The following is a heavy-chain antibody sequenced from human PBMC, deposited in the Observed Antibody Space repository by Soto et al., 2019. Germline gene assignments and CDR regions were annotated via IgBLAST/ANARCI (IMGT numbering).Heavy chain of an antibody. V-gene: IGHV3-30*18. J-gene: IGHJ6*03. CDR3: AKDSITILGVVIISYDYYYYMDV. D-gene: IGHD3-3*01. CDR2: ISYDGSNK. Sequence: GGSLRLSCAASGFTFSSYGMHWVRQAPGKGLEWVAVISYDGSNKYYADSVKGRFTISRDNSKNTLYLQMNSLRAEDTAVYYCAKDSITILGVVIISYDYYYYMDVWGKGTTVTVSS. CDR1: GFTFSSYG.